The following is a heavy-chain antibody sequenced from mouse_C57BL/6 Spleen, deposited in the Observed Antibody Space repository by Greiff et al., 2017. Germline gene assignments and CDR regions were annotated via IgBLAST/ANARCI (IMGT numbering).Heavy chain of an antibody. CDR3: ARVPGSSYDYFDY. Sequence: EVKLQQSGPELVKPGASVKISCKASGYTFTDYYMNWVKQSHGKSLEWIGDINPNNGGTSYNQKFKGKATLTVDKSSSTAYMELRSLTSEDSAVYYCARVPGSSYDYFDYWGQGTTLTVSS. V-gene: IGHV1-26*01. CDR1: GYTFTDYY. J-gene: IGHJ2*01. D-gene: IGHD1-1*01. CDR2: INPNNGGT.